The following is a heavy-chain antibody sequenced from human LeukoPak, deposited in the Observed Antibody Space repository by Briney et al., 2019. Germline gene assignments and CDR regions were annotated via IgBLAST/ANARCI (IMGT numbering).Heavy chain of an antibody. Sequence: GGSLRLSCAASGFTVSSNYMNWVRQAPGKGLEWVSIIYSGGSTYHADSVKGRFTISRDSSKNTLYLQMNSLRPEDTAVYYCARDDGSGGPFDYWGQGTLVTVSS. V-gene: IGHV3-66*01. CDR3: ARDDGSGGPFDY. J-gene: IGHJ4*02. D-gene: IGHD6-19*01. CDR1: GFTVSSNY. CDR2: IYSGGST.